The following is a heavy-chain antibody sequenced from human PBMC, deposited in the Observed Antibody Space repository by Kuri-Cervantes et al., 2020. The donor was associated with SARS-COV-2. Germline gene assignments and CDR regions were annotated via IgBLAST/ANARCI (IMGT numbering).Heavy chain of an antibody. Sequence: GGSLRLSCTAFGFIFSDYYMTWIRQAPGKGLEWVSNIGPSGTTKYYADSVKGRFTISRDNTKNSLYLQMNSLRAEDTAVYYCAKDMGDCGGDCYRFDYWGQGTLVTVSS. J-gene: IGHJ4*02. CDR3: AKDMGDCGGDCYRFDY. V-gene: IGHV3-11*04. CDR2: IGPSGTTK. D-gene: IGHD2-21*01. CDR1: GFIFSDYY.